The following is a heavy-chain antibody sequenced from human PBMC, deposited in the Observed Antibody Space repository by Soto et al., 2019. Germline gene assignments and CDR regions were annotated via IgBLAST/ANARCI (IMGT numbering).Heavy chain of an antibody. Sequence: SETLSLTCTVSGGSISSYYWSWIRQPPGKGLEWIGYIYYSGSTNYNPSLKSRVTISVDTSKNQFSLKLSSVTAADTAVYYCARTDQIVVPAAIYNWFDPWGQGTLVTVSS. CDR1: GGSISSYY. J-gene: IGHJ5*02. V-gene: IGHV4-59*08. CDR2: IYYSGST. CDR3: ARTDQIVVPAAIYNWFDP. D-gene: IGHD2-2*01.